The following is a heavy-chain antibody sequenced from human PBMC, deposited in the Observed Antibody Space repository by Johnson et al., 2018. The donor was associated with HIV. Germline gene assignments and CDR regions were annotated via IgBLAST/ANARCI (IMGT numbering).Heavy chain of an antibody. J-gene: IGHJ3*02. CDR2: ISSSGTAI. CDR3: AREMAWEDAFDI. CDR1: GFTFSDYY. V-gene: IGHV3-11*04. Sequence: QVQLVESGGGLVQPGGSLRLSCVASGFTFSDYYMSWIRQAPGKGLEWISYISSSGTAIYYADSVKGRFTISRDNAKTSLFLQMRSLRPEDTAVYVCAREMAWEDAFDIWGQGTMVTVSS. D-gene: IGHD5-24*01.